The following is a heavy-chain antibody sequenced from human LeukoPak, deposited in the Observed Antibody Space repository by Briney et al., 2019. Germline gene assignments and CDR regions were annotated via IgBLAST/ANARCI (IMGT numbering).Heavy chain of an antibody. CDR3: ASSVTVTPDAFDI. CDR1: GFTFSNYN. CDR2: ISSSGSYI. D-gene: IGHD4-17*01. Sequence: GGSLRLSCSASGFTFSNYNMNWVRQAPGKGLEWVSPISSSGSYIYYADSVKGRFTISRDNAKNSLYLQMNSLRAEDTALYYCASSVTVTPDAFDIWGQGTMVTVSS. J-gene: IGHJ3*02. V-gene: IGHV3-21*01.